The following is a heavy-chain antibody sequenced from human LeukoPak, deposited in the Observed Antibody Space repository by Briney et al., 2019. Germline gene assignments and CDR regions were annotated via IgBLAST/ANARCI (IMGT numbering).Heavy chain of an antibody. CDR3: ARLPRLTGDYPVYFDY. V-gene: IGHV4-4*07. CDR1: GGSIFTYY. Sequence: SETLSLTCTVSGGSIFTYYWSWIRQPAGKGLEWIGRFYASGSTNYNPSLKSRVTISVDTSKNQFSLKLSSVTAADTAVYYCARLPRLTGDYPVYFDYWGQGTLVTVSS. D-gene: IGHD7-27*01. CDR2: FYASGST. J-gene: IGHJ4*02.